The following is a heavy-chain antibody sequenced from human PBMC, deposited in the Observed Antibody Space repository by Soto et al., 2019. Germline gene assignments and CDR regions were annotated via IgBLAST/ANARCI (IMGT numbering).Heavy chain of an antibody. CDR1: GYTFIGYY. V-gene: IGHV1-2*02. J-gene: IGHJ6*02. CDR3: ARGGEVHYYSRLDV. D-gene: IGHD3-10*01. Sequence: EASVKVSCKASGYTFIGYYMHWVRQAPGQGLEWMGWINPNSGYTNYAQKFQGRVTMTRDTSINTGYMELSRLTSDDTAVYFCARGGEVHYYSRLDVWGQGTTVTVSS. CDR2: INPNSGYT.